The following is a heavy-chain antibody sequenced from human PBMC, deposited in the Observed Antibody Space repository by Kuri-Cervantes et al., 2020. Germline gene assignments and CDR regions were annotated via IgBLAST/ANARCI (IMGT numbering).Heavy chain of an antibody. D-gene: IGHD3-3*01. Sequence: ASVKVSCKASGYTFTSYGISWVRQAPGQRLEWMGWISTYNGNTNYAQRFQGRVTLTTDTSTTTAYMDLRSLRSDDTAVYYCARTPAPDFWSGYSTFDYWGQGTLVTVSS. V-gene: IGHV1-18*01. CDR3: ARTPAPDFWSGYSTFDY. J-gene: IGHJ4*02. CDR1: GYTFTSYG. CDR2: ISTYNGNT.